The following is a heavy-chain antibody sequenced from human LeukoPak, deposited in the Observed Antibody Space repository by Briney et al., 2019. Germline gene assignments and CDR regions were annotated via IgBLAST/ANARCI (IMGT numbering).Heavy chain of an antibody. CDR1: GFTFNTYA. V-gene: IGHV3-23*01. CDR2: ISGTGGGT. CDR3: AKDREMYFYDSSGYRDAFHI. Sequence: GGSLRLSCAASGFTFNTYAMSWVRQAPGKGLEWVSSISGTGGGTYYADSVKGRFTISRDNSHKTLYLQMNSLRAEDTAVYYCAKDREMYFYDSSGYRDAFHIWGQGTKVTVSS. D-gene: IGHD3-22*01. J-gene: IGHJ3*02.